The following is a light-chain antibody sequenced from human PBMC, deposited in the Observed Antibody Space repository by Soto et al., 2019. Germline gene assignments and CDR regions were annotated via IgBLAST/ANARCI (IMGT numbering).Light chain of an antibody. CDR2: GVS. CDR3: QQGNSVPIT. CDR1: QGISSW. Sequence: DIQMTQSPSSVSASVGDIVTITCRASQGISSWLAWYQQKPGKAPKLLIYGVSNLQSGVPSRFSGSGSGSDFTLTISSLQPEDFATYYCQQGNSVPITFGQGTRLEIK. J-gene: IGKJ5*01. V-gene: IGKV1-12*01.